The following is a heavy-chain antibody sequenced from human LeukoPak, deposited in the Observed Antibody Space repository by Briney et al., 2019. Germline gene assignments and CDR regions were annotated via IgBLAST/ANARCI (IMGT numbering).Heavy chain of an antibody. CDR1: GYTFTSYG. D-gene: IGHD6-19*01. J-gene: IGHJ4*02. Sequence: ASVKVSCKASGYTFTSYGISWVRQAPGQGLEWMGWISAYNGNTNYAQKLQGRVTMTTDTSTSTAYMELRSLRSDDTAVYYCASAALYSSGLNSPRARLDYWGQGTLVTVSS. CDR2: ISAYNGNT. CDR3: ASAALYSSGLNSPRARLDY. V-gene: IGHV1-18*01.